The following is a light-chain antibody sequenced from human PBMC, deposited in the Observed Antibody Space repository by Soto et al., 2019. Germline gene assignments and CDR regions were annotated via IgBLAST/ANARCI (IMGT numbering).Light chain of an antibody. Sequence: QSALTQPASVSGSPGQSITISCTGTSSDVGGYNYVSWYQQHPGKAPKLVIYNVSNRPSGVSNRFSGSKSGNTASLTISVLQAEDEGHYYCSSFTSTNTVLFGGGTKVTVL. CDR1: SSDVGGYNY. CDR2: NVS. J-gene: IGLJ2*01. V-gene: IGLV2-14*01. CDR3: SSFTSTNTVL.